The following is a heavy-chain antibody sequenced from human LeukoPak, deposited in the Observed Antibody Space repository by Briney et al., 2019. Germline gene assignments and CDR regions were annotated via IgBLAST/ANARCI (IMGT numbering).Heavy chain of an antibody. CDR2: IYYSGST. D-gene: IGHD2-8*01. CDR3: ATDEWNGYYYMDV. J-gene: IGHJ6*03. Sequence: SETLSLTCTVSGGSISSYYWSWIRQPPGKGLEWIGYIYYSGSTNYNPSLKSRLSMSLDTSKNQFSLKLTSVTAADTAVYYCATDEWNGYYYMDVWGKGTTVTVSS. V-gene: IGHV4-59*12. CDR1: GGSISSYY.